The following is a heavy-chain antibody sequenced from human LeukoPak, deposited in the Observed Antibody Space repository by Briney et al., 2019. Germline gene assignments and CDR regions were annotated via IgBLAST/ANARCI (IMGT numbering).Heavy chain of an antibody. Sequence: GGTLRLSCAASGFTFSSYGMSWVRQAPGKGLEWVSAISGSGGSTYYADSVKGRFTISRDNARNSVFLQMNSLRAEDTAVYHCVRDKVSGPTLLDHWGQGTLVTVSS. CDR1: GFTFSSYG. J-gene: IGHJ4*02. CDR2: ISGSGGST. V-gene: IGHV3-23*01. CDR3: VRDKVSGPTLLDH. D-gene: IGHD5/OR15-5a*01.